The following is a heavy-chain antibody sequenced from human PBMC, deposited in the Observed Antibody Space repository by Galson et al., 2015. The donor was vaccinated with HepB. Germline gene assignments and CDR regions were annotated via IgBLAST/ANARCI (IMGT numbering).Heavy chain of an antibody. CDR3: ARGDGVVAATDGGYFDY. J-gene: IGHJ4*02. CDR1: GDSVSSNSAA. Sequence: CAISGDSVSSNSAAWNWIRQSPSRGLEWLGRTYYRSKWYNDYAVSVKSRITINPDTSKNQFSLQLNSVTPEDTAVYYCARGDGVVAATDGGYFDYWGQGTLVTVSS. D-gene: IGHD2-15*01. CDR2: TYYRSKWYN. V-gene: IGHV6-1*01.